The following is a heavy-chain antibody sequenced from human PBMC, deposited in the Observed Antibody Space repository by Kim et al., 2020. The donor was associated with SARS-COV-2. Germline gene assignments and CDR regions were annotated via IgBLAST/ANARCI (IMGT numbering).Heavy chain of an antibody. CDR1: GYTFTSYG. V-gene: IGHV1-18*04. J-gene: IGHJ4*02. D-gene: IGHD6-13*01. CDR3: ARAPWRGRQQLVRFPFDY. CDR2: ISAYNGNT. Sequence: ASVKVSCKASGYTFTSYGISWVRQAPGQGLEWMGWISAYNGNTNYAQKLQGRVTMTTDTSTSTAYMELRSLRSDDTAVYYCARAPWRGRQQLVRFPFDYWGQGTLVTVSS.